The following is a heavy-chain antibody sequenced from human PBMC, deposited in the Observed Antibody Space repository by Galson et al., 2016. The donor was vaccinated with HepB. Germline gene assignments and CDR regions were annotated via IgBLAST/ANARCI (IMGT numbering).Heavy chain of an antibody. Sequence: SLRLSCAASGFTFTYYAMHWVRQAPGKGLEWVALISYDGSYKYYADSVKGRFTISRDNSKNTLYLQLNSLRADDTAVYYCAKDRALELRSGIDYWGQGTLVTVSS. CDR1: GFTFTYYA. CDR3: AKDRALELRSGIDY. V-gene: IGHV3-30*18. J-gene: IGHJ4*02. D-gene: IGHD1-7*01. CDR2: ISYDGSYK.